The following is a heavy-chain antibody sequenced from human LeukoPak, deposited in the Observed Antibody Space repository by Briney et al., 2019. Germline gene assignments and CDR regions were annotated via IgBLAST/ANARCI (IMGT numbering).Heavy chain of an antibody. V-gene: IGHV1-18*01. D-gene: IGHD3-22*01. J-gene: IGHJ3*02. CDR2: ITAYNGYT. CDR3: ARNGSSYLDAFDI. CDR1: GYTFISYG. Sequence: ASVKVSCKASGYTFISYGITWVRQAPGQGLEWMGWITAYNGYTIYAQKFQGRVTMTTDASTSTAYMELRSLRSDDTAVYYCARNGSSYLDAFDIWGQGTLVTVSS.